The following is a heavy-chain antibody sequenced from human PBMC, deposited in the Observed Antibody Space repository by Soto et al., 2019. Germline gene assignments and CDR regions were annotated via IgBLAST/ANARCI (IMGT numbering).Heavy chain of an antibody. Sequence: QVQLQESGAGLVKPSETLSLTCTVSGASGTSFYWSWIRQAPGKGLEWMGYISDTGSTNYSPSLGSRVTISVDTSKNQFSLRLTSVTAADTAVYYCARRNGIDFWGQGTVVTVSS. D-gene: IGHD2-8*01. CDR3: ARRNGIDF. V-gene: IGHV4-59*08. J-gene: IGHJ4*02. CDR1: GASGTSFY. CDR2: ISDTGST.